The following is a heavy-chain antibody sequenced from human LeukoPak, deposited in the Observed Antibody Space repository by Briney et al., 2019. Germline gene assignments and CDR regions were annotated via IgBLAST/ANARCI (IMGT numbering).Heavy chain of an antibody. V-gene: IGHV1-69*04. CDR1: GGTFNNYA. Sequence: SVKVSCKASGGTFNNYAINWVRQAPGQGLEWMGRVIPILGITNYAQKFQGRVTITADKSTSTAYMELSSLRSEDTAVYSCASFYYDSSGYDAFDIWGQGTMVTVSS. D-gene: IGHD3-22*01. J-gene: IGHJ3*02. CDR2: VIPILGIT. CDR3: ASFYYDSSGYDAFDI.